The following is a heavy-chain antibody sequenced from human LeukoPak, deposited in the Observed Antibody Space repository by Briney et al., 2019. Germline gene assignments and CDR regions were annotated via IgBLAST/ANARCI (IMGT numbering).Heavy chain of an antibody. J-gene: IGHJ4*02. D-gene: IGHD5-12*01. CDR1: GFTFSSYA. CDR2: ISGSGGST. Sequence: GGSLRLSCAASGFTFSSYAMSWVRRAPGKGLEWVSAISGSGGSTYYADSVKGRFTISRDNSKNTLYLQMNSLRAEDTTVYYFANLDNVNSGDWGQGTLVTVSS. CDR3: ANLDNVNSGD. V-gene: IGHV3-23*01.